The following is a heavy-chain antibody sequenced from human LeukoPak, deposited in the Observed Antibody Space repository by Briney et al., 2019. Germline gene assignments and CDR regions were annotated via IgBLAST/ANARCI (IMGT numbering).Heavy chain of an antibody. D-gene: IGHD2-2*01. V-gene: IGHV1-69*13. Sequence: SVKVSCKASGGTFSSYAISWVRQAPGQGLEWMGGTIPIFGTANYAQKFQGRVTITADESTSTAYMELSSLRSEDTAVYYCARGYCSSTSCSRAPYYYYYYMDVWGKGTTVTVSS. CDR3: ARGYCSSTSCSRAPYYYYYYMDV. CDR1: GGTFSSYA. J-gene: IGHJ6*03. CDR2: TIPIFGTA.